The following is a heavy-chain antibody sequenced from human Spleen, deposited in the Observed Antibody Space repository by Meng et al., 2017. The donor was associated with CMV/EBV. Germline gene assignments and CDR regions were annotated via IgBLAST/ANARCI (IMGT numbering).Heavy chain of an antibody. D-gene: IGHD5-12*01. Sequence: ASGFPFATYALAWFRTTPGKGLEWVSTIGILGDTYSADYVKGRFTISRDSSEDTVSLAMNSLRAGDTALYYCAKVISRSYGGNDENWGQGILVTVSS. J-gene: IGHJ4*02. CDR1: GFPFATYA. CDR3: AKVISRSYGGNDEN. CDR2: IGILGDT. V-gene: IGHV3-23*01.